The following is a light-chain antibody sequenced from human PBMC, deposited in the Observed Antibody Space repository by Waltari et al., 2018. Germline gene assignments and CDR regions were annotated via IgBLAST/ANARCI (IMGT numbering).Light chain of an antibody. V-gene: IGLV2-14*03. CDR3: TSYTSRVI. CDR2: DVN. Sequence: QSALTQPASMSGSPGQSITISCTGSSSDVGANNHVSWYQQHPGKVPKLLIYDVNNRPSGVSRRFSGSKSGNTASLTISGLQAEDEADYYCTSYTSRVIFGGGTKLTV. J-gene: IGLJ2*01. CDR1: SSDVGANNH.